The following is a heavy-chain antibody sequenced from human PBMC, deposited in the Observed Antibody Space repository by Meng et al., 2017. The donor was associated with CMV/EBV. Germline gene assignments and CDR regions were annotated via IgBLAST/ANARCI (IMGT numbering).Heavy chain of an antibody. CDR3: ARATYYDFWSGYPPDV. J-gene: IGHJ6*02. V-gene: IGHV1-18*01. D-gene: IGHD3-3*01. CDR1: GYTFTSSG. Sequence: ASVKVSCKASGYTFTSSGISWVRQAPGQGLEWMGWISAYNGNTNYAQKLQGRVTMTTDTSTSTAYMELRSLRSDDTAVYYCARATYYDFWSGYPPDVWGQGTTVTVSS. CDR2: ISAYNGNT.